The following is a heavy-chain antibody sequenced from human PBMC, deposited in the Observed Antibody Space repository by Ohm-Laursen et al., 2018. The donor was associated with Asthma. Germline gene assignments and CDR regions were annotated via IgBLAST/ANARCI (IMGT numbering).Heavy chain of an antibody. D-gene: IGHD6-13*01. Sequence: SLRLSCSASGFTFSSYAMSWVCQAPGKGLEWVSAISGSGGSTYYADSVKGRFTISRDNSKNTLYLQMNSLRAEDTAVYYCAKDLGSSFHFDYWGQGTLVTVSS. CDR1: GFTFSSYA. CDR2: ISGSGGST. V-gene: IGHV3-23*01. J-gene: IGHJ4*02. CDR3: AKDLGSSFHFDY.